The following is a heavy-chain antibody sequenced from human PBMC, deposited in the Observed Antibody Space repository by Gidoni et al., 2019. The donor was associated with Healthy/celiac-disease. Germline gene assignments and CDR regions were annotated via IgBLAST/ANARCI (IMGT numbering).Heavy chain of an antibody. J-gene: IGHJ6*02. CDR1: GFPFSSYW. Sequence: EVQLVASGGGLVQPGGSLSLSCSASGFPFSSYWLSWVRQAPGKGLEWVANIKQDGSEKYYVDSVKGRFTISRDNAKNSLYLQMNSLRAEDTAVYYCARIGGGDFWSGYYNHYYYYGMDVWGQGTTVTVSS. D-gene: IGHD3-3*01. CDR2: IKQDGSEK. V-gene: IGHV3-7*03. CDR3: ARIGGGDFWSGYYNHYYYYGMDV.